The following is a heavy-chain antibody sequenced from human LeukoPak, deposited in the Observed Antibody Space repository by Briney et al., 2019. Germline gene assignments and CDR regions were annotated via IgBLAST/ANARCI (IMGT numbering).Heavy chain of an antibody. CDR2: ISGSGGST. CDR3: ARDYVVVSSFDI. V-gene: IGHV3-23*01. Sequence: GGSLRLSCAASGFTFSSYAMSWVRQAPGKGLEWVSAISGSGGSTYYADSVKGRFTISRDNAKNSLYLQMNSLRAEDTAVYYCARDYVVVSSFDIWGQGTMVTVSS. D-gene: IGHD2-2*01. J-gene: IGHJ3*02. CDR1: GFTFSSYA.